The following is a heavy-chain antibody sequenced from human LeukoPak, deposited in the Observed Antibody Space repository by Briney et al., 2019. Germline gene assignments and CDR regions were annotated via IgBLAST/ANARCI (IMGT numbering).Heavy chain of an antibody. V-gene: IGHV3-23*01. D-gene: IGHD3-10*01. CDR2: ISGSGGST. CDR3: ARDGIWFGDSDY. J-gene: IGHJ4*02. Sequence: HPGETLRLSCAASGFTFSSYAMSWVRQAPGKGLEWVSGISGSGGSTYYVDSVKGRFTISRDNSKNTLYLQMNSLRAEDTAVYYCARDGIWFGDSDYWGQGTLVTVSS. CDR1: GFTFSSYA.